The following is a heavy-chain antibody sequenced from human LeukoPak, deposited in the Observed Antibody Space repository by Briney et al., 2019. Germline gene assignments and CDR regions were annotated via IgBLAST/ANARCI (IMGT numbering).Heavy chain of an antibody. CDR3: ARDAFYDTAGGSYRPLDY. V-gene: IGHV1-18*01. J-gene: IGHJ4*02. CDR1: DYTFSSFG. D-gene: IGHD3-16*02. Sequence: ASVKVSCKTSDYTFSSFGVSWVRQAPGQGLEWIGWISAHNGKTSYGQKFQGGVLMTTDKSTTTAYMELKSLTSDDTAMYYCARDAFYDTAGGSYRPLDYWGQGTPVIVSS. CDR2: ISAHNGKT.